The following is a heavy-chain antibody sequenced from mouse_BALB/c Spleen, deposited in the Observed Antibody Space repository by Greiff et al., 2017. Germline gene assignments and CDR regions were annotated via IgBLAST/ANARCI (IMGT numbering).Heavy chain of an antibody. CDR3: ARWYRYEGYAMDY. Sequence: EVKVVESGGGLVQPGGSRKLSCAASGFTFSSFGMHWVRQAPEKGLEWVAYISSGSSTIYYADTVKGRFTISRDNPKNTLFLQMTSLRSEDTAMYYCARWYRYEGYAMDYWGQGTSVTVSS. D-gene: IGHD2-14*01. CDR2: ISSGSSTI. CDR1: GFTFSSFG. V-gene: IGHV5-17*02. J-gene: IGHJ4*01.